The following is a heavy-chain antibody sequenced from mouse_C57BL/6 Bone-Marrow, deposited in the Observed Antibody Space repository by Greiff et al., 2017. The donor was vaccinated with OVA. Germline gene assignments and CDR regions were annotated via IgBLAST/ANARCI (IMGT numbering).Heavy chain of an antibody. CDR1: GFSLTSYG. J-gene: IGHJ4*01. CDR3: ARSPRYDPGYAMDY. V-gene: IGHV2-2*01. CDR2: IWSGGST. D-gene: IGHD2-3*01. Sequence: VHLVESGPGLVQPSQSLSITCTVSGFSLTSYGVHWVRQSPGKGLAWLGVIWSGGSTDYNAAFLSSLSISKDNSKSQVFFKMNSLQADDTAIYYCARSPRYDPGYAMDYWGQGTSVTVSS.